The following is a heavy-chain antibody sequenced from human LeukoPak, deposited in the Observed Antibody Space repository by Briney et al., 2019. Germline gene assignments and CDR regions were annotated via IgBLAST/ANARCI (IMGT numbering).Heavy chain of an antibody. Sequence: SETLSLTCTVSGVSISSGGYYWSWIRQHPGKGLEWMGYIYYSGSTYYNPSLKSRVTISVDTSKSQFSLKLSSVTAADTAVYYCARDGKTSHYYDSSGRLDAFDIWGQGTMVTVSS. D-gene: IGHD3-22*01. J-gene: IGHJ3*02. V-gene: IGHV4-31*03. CDR3: ARDGKTSHYYDSSGRLDAFDI. CDR1: GVSISSGGYY. CDR2: IYYSGST.